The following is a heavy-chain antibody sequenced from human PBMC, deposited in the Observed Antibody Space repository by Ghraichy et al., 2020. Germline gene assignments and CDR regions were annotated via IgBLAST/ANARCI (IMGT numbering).Heavy chain of an antibody. Sequence: LSLTCAASGFTVTSNYMSWVRQAPGKGLEWVSVIYSGGYTYYADSVKDRFTISRDNSKNTLYLQMNSLRAEDTAVYYCARGYGYWYAFDIWGQGTMVTVSS. D-gene: IGHD5-18*01. CDR3: ARGYGYWYAFDI. CDR2: IYSGGYT. V-gene: IGHV3-66*01. J-gene: IGHJ3*02. CDR1: GFTVTSNY.